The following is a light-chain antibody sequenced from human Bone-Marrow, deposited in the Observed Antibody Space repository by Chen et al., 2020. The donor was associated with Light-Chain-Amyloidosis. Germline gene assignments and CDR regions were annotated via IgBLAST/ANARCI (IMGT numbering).Light chain of an antibody. V-gene: IGLV2-14*01. J-gene: IGLJ1*01. CDR1: SSDVGGDNH. Sequence: QSALTQPAPVAGSPGQSITISCTGTSSDVGGDNHVSWYQQHPDKAPKLMIYEVTNRPSWVPDRFSGSKSANTASLTISGLHTEDAADYFCSSYTLTTALVFGSGTRVTVL. CDR3: SSYTLTTALV. CDR2: EVT.